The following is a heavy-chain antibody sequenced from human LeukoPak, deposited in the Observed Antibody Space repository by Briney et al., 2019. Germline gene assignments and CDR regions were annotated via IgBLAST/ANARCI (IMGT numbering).Heavy chain of an antibody. CDR1: GFTDSSNY. D-gene: IGHD6-19*01. Sequence: PGGSLRLSCAASGFTDSSNYMSWVRQAPGRGLGGFSVICSGGGTYYTDSVKGRFTISRDNSNNTLYLQMNSLRAEDTAVYYCARDGSSAWQYYFDFWGQGTLVTVSS. CDR2: ICSGGGT. J-gene: IGHJ4*02. V-gene: IGHV3-53*01. CDR3: ARDGSSAWQYYFDF.